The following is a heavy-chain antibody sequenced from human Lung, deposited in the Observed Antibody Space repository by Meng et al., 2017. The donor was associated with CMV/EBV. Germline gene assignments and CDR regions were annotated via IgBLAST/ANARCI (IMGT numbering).Heavy chain of an antibody. Sequence: SCAGAGFAFGDFGMSWVRQGPGKGLEWVAGATFNAYNTDYANSVRGRFTITRDNIKKTLYLQMNSLRAEDTALYYCVKDQFETGACGLGVWGQGTIVTVSS. V-gene: IGHV3-20*04. CDR1: GFAFGDFG. D-gene: IGHD1-14*01. J-gene: IGHJ6*01. CDR3: VKDQFETGACGLGV. CDR2: ATFNAYNT.